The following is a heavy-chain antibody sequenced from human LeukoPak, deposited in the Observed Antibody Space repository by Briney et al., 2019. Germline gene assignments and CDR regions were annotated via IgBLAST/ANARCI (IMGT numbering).Heavy chain of an antibody. J-gene: IGHJ5*02. CDR3: ATVSVAAPSFWFDP. D-gene: IGHD2-15*01. CDR1: RYTHTELS. V-gene: IGHV1-24*01. CDR2: FDPEDGET. Sequence: ASVKVSCKVSRYTHTELSMHWVGQAAGKGLEWMGGFDPEDGETIYAQKFQGRVTMTEDTSTDTAYMELSSLRSEDTAVYYCATVSVAAPSFWFDPWGQGTLVTVSS.